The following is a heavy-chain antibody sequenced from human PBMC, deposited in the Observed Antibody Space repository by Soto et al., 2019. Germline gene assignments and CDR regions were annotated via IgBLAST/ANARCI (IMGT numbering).Heavy chain of an antibody. Sequence: GGSLRLSCAASGFTFSSYAMSWVRQAPGKGLEWVSAISGSGGSTYYADSVKGRFTISRDNSKNTLYLQMNSLRAEDSAVYYCAKDSAYYYDSSGYYYFDYWGQGTLVTVSS. CDR3: AKDSAYYYDSSGYYYFDY. CDR1: GFTFSSYA. V-gene: IGHV3-23*01. D-gene: IGHD3-22*01. J-gene: IGHJ4*02. CDR2: ISGSGGST.